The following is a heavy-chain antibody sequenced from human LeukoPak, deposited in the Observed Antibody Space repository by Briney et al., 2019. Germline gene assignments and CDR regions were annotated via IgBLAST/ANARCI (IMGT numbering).Heavy chain of an antibody. CDR1: GFTFSSYS. CDR3: AKGGGYEAQYYYYYLDV. J-gene: IGHJ6*03. CDR2: ISSSSSTI. Sequence: GGSLRLSCAASGFTFSSYSMNWVRQAPGKGLEWVSYISSSSSTIYYTDSVKGRFTISRDNAKNSLYLQMNSLRAEDTAVYYCAKGGGYEAQYYYYYLDVWGKGTTVTISS. D-gene: IGHD5-12*01. V-gene: IGHV3-48*01.